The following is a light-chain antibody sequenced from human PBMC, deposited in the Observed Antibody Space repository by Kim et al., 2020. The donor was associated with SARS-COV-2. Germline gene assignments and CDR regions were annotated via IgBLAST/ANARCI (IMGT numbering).Light chain of an antibody. J-gene: IGLJ6*01. V-gene: IGLV3-19*01. CDR1: SLRSYY. Sequence: SSELTQDPAVSVALGQTLKITCRGDSLRSYYASWYQQRPGQAPLLLIYGKNTRPSGIPDRLSGSSSGNTASLTITGALAEDEADYYCSSRDTNSYVIFGGGTKVTVL. CDR2: GKN. CDR3: SSRDTNSYVI.